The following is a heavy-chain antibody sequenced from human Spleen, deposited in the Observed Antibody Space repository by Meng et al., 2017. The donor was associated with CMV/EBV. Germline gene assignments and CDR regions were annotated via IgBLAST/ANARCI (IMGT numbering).Heavy chain of an antibody. D-gene: IGHD7-27*01. J-gene: IGHJ2*01. CDR2: IKPTSGNT. V-gene: IGHV1-8*01. CDR3: ARGNWGSRYFDL. CDR1: GYRFTTYD. Sequence: QVQLVQSGAEVKKPGASVKVSCKASGYRFTTYDINWVRQSTGQGLEWMGWIKPTSGNTGYAQKFQGRVTMTRDTYKSTAYMELSSRRSEDTAVYYCARGNWGSRYFDLWGRGTLVTVSS.